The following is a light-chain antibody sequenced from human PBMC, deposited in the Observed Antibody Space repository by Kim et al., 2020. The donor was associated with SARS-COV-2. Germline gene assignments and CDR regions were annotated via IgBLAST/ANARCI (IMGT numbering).Light chain of an antibody. J-gene: IGKJ2*01. CDR1: QSVSSSY. Sequence: EIVLTQSPVTLSLSPGERATLSCRASQSVSSSYLAWYQQKPGQAPRILIYGASSRATGIPDRLSGSWSGTDFTLTISRLEPEDFAVYYCQQYGSSPMYTFGQGTKLEI. CDR2: GAS. CDR3: QQYGSSPMYT. V-gene: IGKV3-20*01.